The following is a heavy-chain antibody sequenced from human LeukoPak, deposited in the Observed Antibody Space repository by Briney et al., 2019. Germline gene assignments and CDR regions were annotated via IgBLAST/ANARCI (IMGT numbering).Heavy chain of an antibody. Sequence: ASVKVSCKVSGYTLTELSMHWVRQAPGKGLEWMGGFDPEDGETIYAQKFRGRVTMTEDTSTDTAYMELSSLRSEDTAVYYCATHVLLWSNYFDYWGQGTLVTVSS. CDR2: FDPEDGET. J-gene: IGHJ4*02. D-gene: IGHD3-10*01. CDR3: ATHVLLWSNYFDY. V-gene: IGHV1-24*01. CDR1: GYTLTELS.